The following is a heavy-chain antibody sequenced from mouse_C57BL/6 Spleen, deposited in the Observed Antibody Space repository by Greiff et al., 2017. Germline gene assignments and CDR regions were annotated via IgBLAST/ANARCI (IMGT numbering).Heavy chain of an antibody. CDR1: GFNIKDDY. D-gene: IGHD1-1*01. CDR3: THYGRTSNYFDY. CDR2: IDPENGDT. Sequence: VQLQQSGAELVRPGASVKLSCTASGFNIKDDYMHWVKQRPEQGLEWIGWIDPENGDTEYAAKFQGKATITADTSSNTAYLQLSSLTSEDPAVYYCTHYGRTSNYFDYWGQGTTLTVSS. J-gene: IGHJ2*01. V-gene: IGHV14-4*01.